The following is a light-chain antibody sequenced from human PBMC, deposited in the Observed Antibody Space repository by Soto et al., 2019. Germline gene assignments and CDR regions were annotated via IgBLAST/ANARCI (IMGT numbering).Light chain of an antibody. V-gene: IGKV2-28*01. CDR2: LGS. J-gene: IGKJ4*01. Sequence: DIVMTQSPLSLPVTPGEPASISCRSSQSLLHSNGHNYLDWYVQKPGQSPQLLIYLGSHRASGVPDRFSGSGSGTDFTLRINTVEAEDVGVYYCRQALRTPTFGGGTKVEIK. CDR3: RQALRTPT. CDR1: QSLLHSNGHNY.